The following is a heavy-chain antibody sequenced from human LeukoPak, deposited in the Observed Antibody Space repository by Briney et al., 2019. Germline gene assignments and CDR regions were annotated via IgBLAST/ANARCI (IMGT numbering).Heavy chain of an antibody. CDR2: ISYDGSNK. V-gene: IGHV3-30*03. J-gene: IGHJ4*02. CDR1: GFTFSSYG. Sequence: EGSLRLSCAASGFTFSSYGMHWVRQAPGKGLEWVAVISYDGSNKYYADSVKGRFTISRDNSKNTLYLQMNSLRAEDTAVYYCATSLPPYWGQGTLVTVSS. CDR3: ATSLPPY.